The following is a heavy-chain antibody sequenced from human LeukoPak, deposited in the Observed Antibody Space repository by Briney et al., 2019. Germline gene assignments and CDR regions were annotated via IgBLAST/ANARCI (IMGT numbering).Heavy chain of an antibody. CDR1: GFTFSSYA. CDR2: INGSGGST. Sequence: PGGSLRLSCAASGFTFSSYAMSWVRQAPGKGLEWVSAINGSGGSTYYADSVKGRFTISRDNSKNTLYLQMNSLRAEDTAVYYCAKDAVYSGYDFYRGRAYFDYWGQGTLVTVSS. D-gene: IGHD5-12*01. J-gene: IGHJ4*02. CDR3: AKDAVYSGYDFYRGRAYFDY. V-gene: IGHV3-23*01.